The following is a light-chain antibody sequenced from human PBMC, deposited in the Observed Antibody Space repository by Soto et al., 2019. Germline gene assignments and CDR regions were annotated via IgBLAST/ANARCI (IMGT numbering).Light chain of an antibody. CDR3: QQSYNTAFT. V-gene: IGKV1-39*01. CDR2: AAS. Sequence: DIEMTKSPTSLSASIGDRATITCRASQSITTYLNWYWQKPGKAPKLLIYAASNLQSGVPSRFTGSGSGTHSTLTISGLEPAEFATYFCQQSYNTAFTFGQGTRLEIK. CDR1: QSITTY. J-gene: IGKJ5*01.